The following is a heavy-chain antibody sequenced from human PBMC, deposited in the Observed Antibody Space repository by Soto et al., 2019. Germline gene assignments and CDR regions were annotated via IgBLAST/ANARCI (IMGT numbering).Heavy chain of an antibody. CDR3: ARERVGGATWGGFYYGMDV. J-gene: IGHJ6*02. V-gene: IGHV1-69*01. CDR1: GGTFSRNG. D-gene: IGHD2-21*01. CDR2: IIPIFVKP. Sequence: QVQLVQSGAEVRQPGSSVKVSCKALGGTFSRNGISWVREAPGQGLEWMRGIIPIFVKPNNAQKFQDRPTITADESTRSAYMELSSLRSEDTAMYYCARERVGGATWGGFYYGMDVWGQGTTVTVSS.